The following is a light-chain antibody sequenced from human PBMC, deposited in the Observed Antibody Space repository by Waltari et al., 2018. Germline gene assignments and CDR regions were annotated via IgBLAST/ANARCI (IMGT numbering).Light chain of an antibody. J-gene: IGKJ1*01. Sequence: DIRLTQSPPSLSASAGDRVTITCRASHTIRRFLNWYQQKPGKAPKLLIYDTFKLEDGVPPRFSGSGSGTDFTLTINSLQPDDFATYYCQQSRETPRTFGQGTRVEMK. CDR1: HTIRRF. CDR2: DTF. V-gene: IGKV1-39*01. CDR3: QQSRETPRT.